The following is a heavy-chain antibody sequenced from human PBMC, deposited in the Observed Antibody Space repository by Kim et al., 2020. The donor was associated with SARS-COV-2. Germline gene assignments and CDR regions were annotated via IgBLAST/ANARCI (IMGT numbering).Heavy chain of an antibody. J-gene: IGHJ6*02. V-gene: IGHV3-21*01. Sequence: GGSLRLSCAASGFTFSSYSMNWVRQPPGKGLEWVSSISSSSSYIYYADSVKGRFTISRDNAKNSLYLQMNSLRAEDTAVYYCARDGYSYGYERGFGDYYYYYAMDVWGQGTTVNVSS. CDR3: ARDGYSYGYERGFGDYYYYYAMDV. CDR2: ISSSSSYI. CDR1: GFTFSSYS. D-gene: IGHD5-18*01.